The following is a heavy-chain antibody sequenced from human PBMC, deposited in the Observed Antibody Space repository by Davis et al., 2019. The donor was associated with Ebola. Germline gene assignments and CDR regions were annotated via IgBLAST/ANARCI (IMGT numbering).Heavy chain of an antibody. V-gene: IGHV1-2*04. Sequence: ASVKVSCKASGYTFTSYGISWVRQATGQGLEWMGWMNPNSGGTNYAQKFQGWVTMTRDTSISTAYMEVSSLRSEDTAVYYCARDLPYYDFWSGYLVYWGQGTLVTVSS. J-gene: IGHJ4*02. D-gene: IGHD3-3*01. CDR2: MNPNSGGT. CDR3: ARDLPYYDFWSGYLVY. CDR1: GYTFTSYG.